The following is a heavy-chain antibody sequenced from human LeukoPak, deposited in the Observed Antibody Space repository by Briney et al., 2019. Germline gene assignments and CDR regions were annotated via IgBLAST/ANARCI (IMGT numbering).Heavy chain of an antibody. V-gene: IGHV1-8*02. CDR2: MNPNSGNT. CDR3: ARKFLGSRGYYFDY. D-gene: IGHD3-10*01. Sequence: ASVKVSCKASGGTFSSYDINWVRQAPGQGLEWMGWMNPNSGNTGYAQKFQGRVNMTRNTSISTAYMELSSLRSEDTAVYYCARKFLGSRGYYFDYWGQGTLVTVSS. J-gene: IGHJ4*02. CDR1: GGTFSSYD.